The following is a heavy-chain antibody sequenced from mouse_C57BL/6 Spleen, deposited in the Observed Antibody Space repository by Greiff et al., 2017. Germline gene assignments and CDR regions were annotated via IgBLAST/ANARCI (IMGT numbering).Heavy chain of an antibody. CDR2: IDPSDSYT. CDR1: GYTFTSYW. V-gene: IGHV1-59*01. J-gene: IGHJ4*01. D-gene: IGHD1-3*01. CDR3: ARSRESVSAMDY. Sequence: QVQLQQSGAELVRPGTSVKLSCKASGYTFTSYWMHWVKQRPGQGLEWIGVIDPSDSYTNYNQKFKGKATLTVDTSSSTAYMQLSSLTSEDSAVYYCARSRESVSAMDYWGQGTSVTVSS.